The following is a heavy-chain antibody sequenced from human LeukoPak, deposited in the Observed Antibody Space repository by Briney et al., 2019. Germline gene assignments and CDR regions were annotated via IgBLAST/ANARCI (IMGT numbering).Heavy chain of an antibody. CDR2: IYTSGST. CDR1: GGSISSYY. J-gene: IGHJ3*02. D-gene: IGHD2-2*02. Sequence: SETLSLTCTVSGGSISSYYWSWIRQPAGKGLEWIGRIYTSGSTNYNPSLKSRVTMSVDTSKNQFSLKLSSVTAADTAVYYCARQFHCSSTSCYTGLGAFDIWGQGTMVTVSS. CDR3: ARQFHCSSTSCYTGLGAFDI. V-gene: IGHV4-4*07.